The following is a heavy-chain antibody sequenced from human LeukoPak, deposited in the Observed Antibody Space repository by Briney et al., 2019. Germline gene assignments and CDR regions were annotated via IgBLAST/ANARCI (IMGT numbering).Heavy chain of an antibody. CDR2: IYHTGHT. CDR1: GGSINNYY. D-gene: IGHD3-10*02. V-gene: IGHV4-59*08. Sequence: KSSETLSLTCTVSGGSINNYYWSWVRQPPGAGLEWIGYIYHTGHTHYNASLKGRVTMSMDTSQSQISLRMSSMTAADTAVYYCTRHPFMSPFDYWGQGTLVTVSS. J-gene: IGHJ4*02. CDR3: TRHPFMSPFDY.